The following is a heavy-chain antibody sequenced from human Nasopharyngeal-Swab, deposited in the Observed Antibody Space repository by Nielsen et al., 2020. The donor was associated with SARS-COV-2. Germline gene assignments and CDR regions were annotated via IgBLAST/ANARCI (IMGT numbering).Heavy chain of an antibody. CDR1: GFTFTSYP. Sequence: GESLKISCAASGFTFTSYPMGWVRQAPGKGLEWVSGVSGSGNPYYADSVKGRFTLSRDNSKNTLSLQMNSLRAEDTAVYYCAKVLTGANIYYSLDVWGQGTTVTVSS. CDR2: VSGSGNP. J-gene: IGHJ6*02. D-gene: IGHD3-9*01. CDR3: AKVLTGANIYYSLDV. V-gene: IGHV3-23*01.